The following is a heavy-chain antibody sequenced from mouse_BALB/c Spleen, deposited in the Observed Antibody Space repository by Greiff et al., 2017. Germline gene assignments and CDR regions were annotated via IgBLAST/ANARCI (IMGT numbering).Heavy chain of an antibody. CDR1: GFSLTSYG. J-gene: IGHJ1*01. V-gene: IGHV2-2*02. D-gene: IGHD2-3*01. CDR2: IWSGGST. Sequence: VQGVESGPGLVQPSQSLSITCTVSGFSLTSYGVHWVRQSPGKGLEWLGVIWSGGSTDYNAAFISRLSISKDNSKSQVFFKMNSLQANDTAIYYCARGGLLRYWYFDVWGAGTTVTVSS. CDR3: ARGGLLRYWYFDV.